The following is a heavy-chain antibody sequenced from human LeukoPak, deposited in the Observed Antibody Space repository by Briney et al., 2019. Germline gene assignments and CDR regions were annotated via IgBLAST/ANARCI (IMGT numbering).Heavy chain of an antibody. CDR1: GGSVSDYY. D-gene: IGHD7-27*01. V-gene: IGHV4-59*02. CDR2: IYYTGST. CDR3: VSRKLGNDY. Sequence: SETLPLTCTVSGGSVSDYYWSWIRQSPGKGLEWIGYIYYTGSTSYNPSLRSRVTMSADTSKNQFSLKLSSVTAADTAVYYCVSRKLGNDYWGQGTLVTVSS. J-gene: IGHJ4*02.